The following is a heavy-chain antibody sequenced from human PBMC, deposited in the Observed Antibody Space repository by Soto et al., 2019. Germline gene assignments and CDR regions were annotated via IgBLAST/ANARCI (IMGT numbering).Heavy chain of an antibody. CDR2: ISYDGSNK. CDR1: EFTFNSYA. V-gene: IGHV3-30-3*01. Sequence: GGSLRLACAASEFTFNSYAMPCVRQGPGKGLEWVAVISYDGSNKYYADSVKGRFTISRDNSKNTLYLQMNSLRAEDTAVYYCAKAGSRNTSGYLWCDYWGTGTLVTVSS. J-gene: IGHJ4*02. CDR3: AKAGSRNTSGYLWCDY. D-gene: IGHD6-19*01.